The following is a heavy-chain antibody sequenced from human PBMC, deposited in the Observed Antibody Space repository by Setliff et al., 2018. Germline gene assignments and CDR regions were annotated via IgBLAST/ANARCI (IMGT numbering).Heavy chain of an antibody. CDR2: IYYSGST. CDR1: GGSISSHY. D-gene: IGHD5-18*01. CDR3: ARDNGDTAMGLSYYYYYYMDV. J-gene: IGHJ6*03. Sequence: SETLSLTCTVSGGSISSHYWSWIRQPPGKGLEWIGYIYYSGSTNYNPSLKSRVTISVDTSKNQFSLKLSSVTAADTAVYYCARDNGDTAMGLSYYYYYYMDVWGKGTTVTVSS. V-gene: IGHV4-59*11.